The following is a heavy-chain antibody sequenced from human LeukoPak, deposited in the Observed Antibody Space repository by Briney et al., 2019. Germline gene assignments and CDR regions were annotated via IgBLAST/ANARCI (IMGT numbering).Heavy chain of an antibody. J-gene: IGHJ4*02. D-gene: IGHD6-19*01. Sequence: AETLSLTCTVSGGSISSNYWSWIRQPPGKGLEWIGYIHYSGRSTNYNPSLKSRLTISVDTSKNQYSLQLSSVTAADTAVYYCARRAVAITPYYFDYWGQGTLVTVSS. CDR1: GGSISSNY. V-gene: IGHV4-59*01. CDR3: ARRAVAITPYYFDY. CDR2: IHYSGRST.